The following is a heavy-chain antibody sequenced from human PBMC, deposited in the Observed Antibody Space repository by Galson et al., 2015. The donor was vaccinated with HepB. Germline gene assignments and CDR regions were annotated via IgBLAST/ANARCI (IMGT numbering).Heavy chain of an antibody. J-gene: IGHJ6*03. Sequence: QSGAEVKKPGESLRISCKGSGYSFTSYWISWVRQMPGKGLEWMGRIDPSDSYTNYSPSFQGHVTISADKSISTAYLQWSSLKASDTAMYYCARQDGSTGLIYYYYMDVWGKGTTVTVSS. CDR1: GYSFTSYW. CDR3: ARQDGSTGLIYYYYMDV. D-gene: IGHD5-24*01. CDR2: IDPSDSYT. V-gene: IGHV5-10-1*01.